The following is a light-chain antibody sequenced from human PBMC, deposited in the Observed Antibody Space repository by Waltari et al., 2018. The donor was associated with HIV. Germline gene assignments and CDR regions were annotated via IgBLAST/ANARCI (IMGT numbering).Light chain of an antibody. CDR3: SSYAGSKNLVV. Sequence: QSALTQPPSASGSPGQSVTISCTGTRSDVGGYNYVSWYQQHPGKAPKLMIYEVTKRPSGVPDRFSGSRSGNPASLTVSGLQAEDEADYFCSSYAGSKNLVVFGGGTKLTVL. CDR2: EVT. J-gene: IGLJ2*01. CDR1: RSDVGGYNY. V-gene: IGLV2-8*01.